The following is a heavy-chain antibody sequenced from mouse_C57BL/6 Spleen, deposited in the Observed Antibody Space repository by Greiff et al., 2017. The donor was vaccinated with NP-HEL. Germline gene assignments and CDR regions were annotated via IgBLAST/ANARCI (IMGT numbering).Heavy chain of an antibody. Sequence: VHLVESGPGLVAPSQSLSITCTVSGFSLTSYGVDWVRQSPGKGLEWLGVIWGVGSTNYNSALKSRLSISKDNSKSQVFLKMNSLQTDDTAMYYCARGYYGRGGYAMDYWGQGTSVTVSS. CDR2: IWGVGST. V-gene: IGHV2-6*01. J-gene: IGHJ4*01. CDR1: GFSLTSYG. CDR3: ARGYYGRGGYAMDY. D-gene: IGHD1-1*01.